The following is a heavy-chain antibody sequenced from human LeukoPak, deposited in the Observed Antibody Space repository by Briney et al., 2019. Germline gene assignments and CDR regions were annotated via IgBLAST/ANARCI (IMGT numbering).Heavy chain of an antibody. V-gene: IGHV3-7*01. J-gene: IGHJ4*02. CDR1: GFIFTNYW. CDR3: ARGEYYDFWSGPRD. CDR2: IKQDGSEK. D-gene: IGHD3-3*01. Sequence: GGSLRLSCAASGFIFTNYWMSWVRQAPGKGLEWVANIKQDGSEKYYVDSVKGRFTISRDNAKNSLYLQMNSQRAEDTAVYYCARGEYYDFWSGPRDWGQGTLVTVSS.